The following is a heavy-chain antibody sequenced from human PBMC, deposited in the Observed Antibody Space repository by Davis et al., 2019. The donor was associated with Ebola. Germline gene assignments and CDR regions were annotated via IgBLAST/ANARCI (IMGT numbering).Heavy chain of an antibody. J-gene: IGHJ4*02. Sequence: GGSLRLSCEASGFTFRSFGIHWVRQAPGKGLEWVACVSYVESNIYYADSVKGRFTISRDNSKNTLYLQMNSLRAEDTAVYYCAKARSSGCFSGGHYWGQGTLVTVSS. CDR3: AKARSSGCFSGGHY. V-gene: IGHV3-30*18. CDR1: GFTFRSFG. D-gene: IGHD3-22*01. CDR2: VSYVESNI.